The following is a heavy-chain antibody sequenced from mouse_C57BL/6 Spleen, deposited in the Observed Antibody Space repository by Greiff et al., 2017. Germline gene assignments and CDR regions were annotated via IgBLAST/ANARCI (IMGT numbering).Heavy chain of an antibody. Sequence: EVQGVESGEGLVKPGGSLKLSCAASGFTFSSYAMSWVRQTPEKRLEWVAYISSGGDYIYYADTVKGRFTISRDNARNTLYLQMSSLKSEDTAMYYCTREEDYGYGYWYFDGWGTGTTVTVSS. D-gene: IGHD2-2*01. V-gene: IGHV5-9-1*02. CDR3: TREEDYGYGYWYFDG. CDR2: ISSGGDYI. J-gene: IGHJ1*03. CDR1: GFTFSSYA.